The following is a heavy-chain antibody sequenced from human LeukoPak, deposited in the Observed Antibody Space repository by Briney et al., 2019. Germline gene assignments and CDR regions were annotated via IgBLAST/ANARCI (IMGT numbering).Heavy chain of an antibody. D-gene: IGHD2-15*01. V-gene: IGHV3-23*01. J-gene: IGHJ4*02. Sequence: PGGSLRLSCAASGFTFSSYAMNWVRQAPGKGLEWVSAISGSGGSTYYADSMKGRFTISRDNSKSTLYLQMNNLGVEDTAVYYCTKAHRLGYCSGGSCYPIDYWGQGTLVTVSS. CDR1: GFTFSSYA. CDR3: TKAHRLGYCSGGSCYPIDY. CDR2: ISGSGGST.